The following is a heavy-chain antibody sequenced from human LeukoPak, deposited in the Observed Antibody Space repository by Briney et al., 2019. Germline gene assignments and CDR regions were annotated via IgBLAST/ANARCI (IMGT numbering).Heavy chain of an antibody. Sequence: GASVTVSCKASGYTFTDHDFNWLRQAPGQGLEWMGWVSRDTDNTDYAQKFHGRVTMTRDPSRATVYMELSSLKSEDTAVYYCARGRLLDDSRGSSGNGFDIWGQGTMVTVSS. V-gene: IGHV1-8*01. CDR1: GYTFTDHD. CDR3: ARGRLLDDSRGSSGNGFDI. CDR2: VSRDTDNT. D-gene: IGHD3-22*01. J-gene: IGHJ3*02.